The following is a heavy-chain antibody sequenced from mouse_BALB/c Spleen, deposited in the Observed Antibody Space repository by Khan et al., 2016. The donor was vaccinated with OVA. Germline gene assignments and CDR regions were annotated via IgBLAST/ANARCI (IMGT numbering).Heavy chain of an antibody. J-gene: IGHJ2*01. CDR3: ARIYGGDFDY. Sequence: EVELVESGPGLVKPSQSLSLTCTVTGYSITTDYAWNWIRQFPGSKLEWMGHISYSGNTKYNPSLKSRISITRDTSTNHFFLQLKSVTTEDTARYYCARIYGGDFDYWGQGTTLTVSS. CDR1: GYSITTDYA. D-gene: IGHD1-1*01. V-gene: IGHV3-2*02. CDR2: ISYSGNT.